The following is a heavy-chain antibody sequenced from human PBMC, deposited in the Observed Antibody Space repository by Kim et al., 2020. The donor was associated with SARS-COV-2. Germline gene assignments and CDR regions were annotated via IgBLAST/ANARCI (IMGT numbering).Heavy chain of an antibody. D-gene: IGHD6-13*01. Sequence: VEAGKGRSSNDRDNTKNTLYLQMNSLRAEETAVYYCAGDPSQQLGYFDYWGQGTLVTVSS. V-gene: IGHV3-30*01. J-gene: IGHJ4*02. CDR3: AGDPSQQLGYFDY.